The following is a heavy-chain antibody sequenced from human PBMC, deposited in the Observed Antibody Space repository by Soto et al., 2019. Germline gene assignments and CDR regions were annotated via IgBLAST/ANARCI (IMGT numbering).Heavy chain of an antibody. V-gene: IGHV4-59*01. CDR1: GGSISGYY. Sequence: SETLSLTCTVSGGSISGYYWSWIRQPPGKGLEWIGYIYYSGTTSYNPSLNSRVTMSVDTSKNQFSLKVNSVTTADTAVYYCARESYYGSGATVVAYWGQGTLVTVS. CDR3: ARESYYGSGATVVAY. J-gene: IGHJ4*02. D-gene: IGHD3-10*01. CDR2: IYYSGTT.